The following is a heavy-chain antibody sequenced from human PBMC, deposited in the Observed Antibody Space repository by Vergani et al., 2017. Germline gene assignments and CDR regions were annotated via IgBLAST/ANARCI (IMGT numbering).Heavy chain of an antibody. Sequence: EVQLVESGGGLVQPGRSLRLSCAASGFTFDDYAMHWVRQAPGKGLEWVSGISWNSGSIGYADSVKGRFTISRDNAKNSLYLQMNSLRAEDTALYYCAKDIRIAAAGYYYGMDVGGQGTTVTVSS. D-gene: IGHD6-13*01. CDR3: AKDIRIAAAGYYYGMDV. CDR2: ISWNSGSI. J-gene: IGHJ6*02. V-gene: IGHV3-9*01. CDR1: GFTFDDYA.